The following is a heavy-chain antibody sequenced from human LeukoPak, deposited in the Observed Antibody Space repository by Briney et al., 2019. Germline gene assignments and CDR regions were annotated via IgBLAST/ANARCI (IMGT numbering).Heavy chain of an antibody. CDR2: ISSSGSTI. Sequence: GGSLRLSCAASGFTFSSYEMNWVRQAPGKGLEWVSYISSSGSTIYYADSVKGRFTISRGNAKNSLYLQMNSLRAEDTAVNYCARSFMVRGVIGSLDYWGQGTLVTVSS. CDR1: GFTFSSYE. D-gene: IGHD3-10*01. J-gene: IGHJ4*02. V-gene: IGHV3-48*03. CDR3: ARSFMVRGVIGSLDY.